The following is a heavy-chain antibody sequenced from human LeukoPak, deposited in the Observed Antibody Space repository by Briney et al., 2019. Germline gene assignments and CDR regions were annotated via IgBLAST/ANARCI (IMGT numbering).Heavy chain of an antibody. CDR1: GSTFSNYV. CDR3: AKVPITVTRNFDY. CDR2: ISGSGGNT. Sequence: GGSLRLSCAASGSTFSNYVMSWVRQAPGKGLEWVSSISGSGGNTYYADSVKGRFTISRDNSKNTLYLQMNSLRAEDTAVYYCAKVPITVTRNFDYWGQGTLVTVSS. J-gene: IGHJ4*02. D-gene: IGHD4-17*01. V-gene: IGHV3-23*01.